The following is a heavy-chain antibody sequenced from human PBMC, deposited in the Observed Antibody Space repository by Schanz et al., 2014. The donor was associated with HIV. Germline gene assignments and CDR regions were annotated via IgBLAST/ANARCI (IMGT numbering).Heavy chain of an antibody. CDR3: ATLYYYDNSGFLNYFDY. CDR2: IIPIFGIP. J-gene: IGHJ4*02. Sequence: QVPLVQSGAEVKKPGSSVMVSCKTSGGTFTNYAISWVRQAPGQGLEWMGGIIPIFGIPNYAQKFQGRVTITADKSTTTAYMELSSLSSEDTAVYYCATLYYYDNSGFLNYFDYWGQGTLVTVSS. CDR1: GGTFTNYA. V-gene: IGHV1-69*14. D-gene: IGHD3-22*01.